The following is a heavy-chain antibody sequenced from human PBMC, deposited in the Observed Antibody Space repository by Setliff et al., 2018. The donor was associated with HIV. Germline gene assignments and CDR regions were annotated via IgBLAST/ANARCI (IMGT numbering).Heavy chain of an antibody. CDR1: GYTLTNYD. V-gene: IGHV1-8*02. CDR2: MNPSGAT. Sequence: ASVKVSCKASGYTLTNYDINWVRQATGQGLEWMGWMNPSGATGYAQEFQGRVTMTRDTSISTAYMELSSLRSEDTAVYYCARGGDYLGIPSYYYYYLAVWGKGTTVTVSS. CDR3: ARGGDYLGIPSYYYYYLAV. J-gene: IGHJ6*03. D-gene: IGHD4-17*01.